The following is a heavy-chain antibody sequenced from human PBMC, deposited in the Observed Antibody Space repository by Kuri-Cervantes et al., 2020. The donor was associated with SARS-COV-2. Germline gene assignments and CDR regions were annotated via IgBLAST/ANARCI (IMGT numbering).Heavy chain of an antibody. J-gene: IGHJ4*02. D-gene: IGHD3-22*01. Sequence: KVSCKGSGYTFPTYWISWVRQMPGKGLEWMGVIYPGDSDTRYSPSFQGQVTLSSDRSISTAYLQWSSLKASDTAIYYCARHFRHKDWLIPEVSTYFDSWGQGTLVTRLL. V-gene: IGHV5-51*01. CDR3: ARHFRHKDWLIPEVSTYFDS. CDR1: GYTFPTYW. CDR2: IYPGDSDT.